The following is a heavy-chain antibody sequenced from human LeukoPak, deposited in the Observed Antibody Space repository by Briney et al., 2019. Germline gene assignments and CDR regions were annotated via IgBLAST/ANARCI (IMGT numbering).Heavy chain of an antibody. CDR2: ISTNGGAK. Sequence: GGSLRLSCAASAFTFRDYYMSWIRQAPGKGLEWISYISTNGGAKYYADSVKGRFTISRDNTENSLFLQMDSLRAEDTAVYYCARFRFASSWPYGVDVWGQGTTVTVSS. J-gene: IGHJ6*02. CDR3: ARFRFASSWPYGVDV. D-gene: IGHD6-13*01. V-gene: IGHV3-11*01. CDR1: AFTFRDYY.